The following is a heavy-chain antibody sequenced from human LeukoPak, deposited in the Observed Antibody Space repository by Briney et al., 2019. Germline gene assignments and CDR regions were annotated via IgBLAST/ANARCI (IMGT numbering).Heavy chain of an antibody. CDR1: GFTFSGYA. V-gene: IGHV3-48*01. Sequence: PGGSLRLSCAASGFTFSGYAMNWVRQAPGKGLEWVSHIYSTDTTYADSVKGRFTISRDNAKNSLYLQMNSLRTEDTAVYYCASSTAIGYWGQGTLVTVSS. CDR3: ASSTAIGY. J-gene: IGHJ4*02. CDR2: IYSTDTT.